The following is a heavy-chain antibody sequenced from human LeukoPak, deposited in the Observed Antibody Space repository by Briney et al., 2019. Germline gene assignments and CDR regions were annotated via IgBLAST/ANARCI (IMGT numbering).Heavy chain of an antibody. Sequence: SVKVSCKASGGTFSSYAISWVRQAPGQGLEWMGRIIPILGIANYAQKFQGRATITADKSTSTAYMELSSLRSEDTAVYYCARDDYYDSSGYQTDWGQGTLVTVSS. J-gene: IGHJ4*02. CDR3: ARDDYYDSSGYQTD. CDR1: GGTFSSYA. V-gene: IGHV1-69*04. CDR2: IIPILGIA. D-gene: IGHD3-22*01.